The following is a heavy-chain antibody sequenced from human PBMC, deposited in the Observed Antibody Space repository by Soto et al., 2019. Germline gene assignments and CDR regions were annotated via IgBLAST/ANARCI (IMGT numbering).Heavy chain of an antibody. J-gene: IGHJ6*02. D-gene: IGHD2-2*01. CDR2: IYYSGST. CDR3: ARLGGYCSSTSCYGFYGMDV. Sequence: SETLSLTCTVSGGSISSYYWSWIRQPPGKGLEWIGYIYYSGSTNYNPSLKSRVTISVDTSKNQFSLKLSSVTAADTAVYYCARLGGYCSSTSCYGFYGMDVWGQGTTVTVSS. CDR1: GGSISSYY. V-gene: IGHV4-59*08.